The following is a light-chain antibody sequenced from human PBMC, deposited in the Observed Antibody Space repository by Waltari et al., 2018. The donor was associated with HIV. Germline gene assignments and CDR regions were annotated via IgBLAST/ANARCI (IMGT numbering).Light chain of an antibody. CDR1: ETVFSN. CDR3: LQYNSWPLIT. V-gene: IGKV3-15*01. CDR2: GAS. J-gene: IGKJ5*01. Sequence: ETMMTQSPATLSVSPGERATLSCRASETVFSNLAWYQQKPGRAPRLLIYGASTRATGIPARFSGSGSGTEFTLTISSLQSEDFAVYYCLQYNSWPLITFGQGTRLEIK.